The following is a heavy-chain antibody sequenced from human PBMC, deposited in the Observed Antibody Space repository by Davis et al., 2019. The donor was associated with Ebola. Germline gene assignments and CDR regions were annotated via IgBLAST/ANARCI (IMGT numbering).Heavy chain of an antibody. Sequence: GESLKISCVASGFTFSSFWMSWVRQAPGTGLEWVANIKQDGSESYYVDSVKGRFTISRDNAKNTLFLQMDSLRADDTAVYFCAKDFDYENAYWGQGSLVTVSS. CDR3: AKDFDYENAY. CDR2: IKQDGSES. CDR1: GFTFSSFW. V-gene: IGHV3-7*01. J-gene: IGHJ4*02. D-gene: IGHD3-9*01.